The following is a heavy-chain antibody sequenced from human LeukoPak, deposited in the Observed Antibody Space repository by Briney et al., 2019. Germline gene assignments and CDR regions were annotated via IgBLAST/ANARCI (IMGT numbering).Heavy chain of an antibody. CDR1: GFTVSSNY. CDR2: IYSGGST. J-gene: IGHJ4*02. D-gene: IGHD3-10*01. CDR3: ARDANYYGSGSYYKY. Sequence: GGSLRLSCAASGFTVSSNYMSWVRQAPGKGLEWVSVIYSGGSTYYADSVKGRFTISRDNAKNSLYLQMNSLRAEDTAIYYCARDANYYGSGSYYKYWGQGTLVTVSS. V-gene: IGHV3-66*01.